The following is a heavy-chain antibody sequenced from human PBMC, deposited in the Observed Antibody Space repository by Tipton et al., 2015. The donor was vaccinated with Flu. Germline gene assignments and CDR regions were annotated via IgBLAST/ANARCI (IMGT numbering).Heavy chain of an antibody. D-gene: IGHD4-11*01. CDR1: GGSISGNY. J-gene: IGHJ2*01. CDR2: IYYSGST. V-gene: IGHV4-59*01. CDR3: ARQFYRNYWDWYFDL. Sequence: TLPLTCTVSGGSISGNYWNWIRQPPGRGLEWIGYIYYSGSTVFNPSLKSRATISVDTSKNQFSLSLSSVTAADTAVYYCARQFYRNYWDWYFDLWGRGTLVTVSS.